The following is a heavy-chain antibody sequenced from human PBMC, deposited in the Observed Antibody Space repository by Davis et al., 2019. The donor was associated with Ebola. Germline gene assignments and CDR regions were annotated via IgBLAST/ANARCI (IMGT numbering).Heavy chain of an antibody. V-gene: IGHV1-69*13. CDR1: GGTSSSNA. CDR2: INPIFGTA. CDR3: ARGSRDSSGYYWGY. D-gene: IGHD3-22*01. J-gene: IGHJ4*02. Sequence: AASVKVSCKASGGTSSSNAISWVRQAPGQGLEWMGGINPIFGTANYAQKFQGRVTITADESTSTAYRELSSLRSEDTAVYYCARGSRDSSGYYWGYWGQGTLVTVSS.